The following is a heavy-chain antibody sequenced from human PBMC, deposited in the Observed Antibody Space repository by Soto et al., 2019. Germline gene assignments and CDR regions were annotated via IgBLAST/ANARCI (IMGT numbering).Heavy chain of an antibody. J-gene: IGHJ4*02. Sequence: EVQLLESGGGLVQPGGSLRLSCAASGFTFSNFAMTWVRQAPGKGLEWVSTIGGSGGSTNYADSVKGRFTISRDNSKNTLYLQMNSLRDEDTAGYYCAKEPPYGPLDYWGQGTLVTVSS. V-gene: IGHV3-23*01. CDR2: IGGSGGST. D-gene: IGHD3-10*01. CDR1: GFTFSNFA. CDR3: AKEPPYGPLDY.